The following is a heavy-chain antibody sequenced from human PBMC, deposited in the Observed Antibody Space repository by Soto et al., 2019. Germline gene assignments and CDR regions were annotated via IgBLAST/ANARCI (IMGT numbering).Heavy chain of an antibody. D-gene: IGHD6-19*01. CDR1: GFTFSSYA. V-gene: IGHV3-23*01. Sequence: EVQLLESGGGLVQPGGSLRLSCAASGFTFSSYAMSWVRQAPGKGLGWVSTISGSGGSTYYADSVKGRFTISRDNSRNTLYLQVNSLGAEDTAVYYCAKCSPRYSSGLKAYYFDYWGQGTLVTVSS. CDR2: ISGSGGST. CDR3: AKCSPRYSSGLKAYYFDY. J-gene: IGHJ4*02.